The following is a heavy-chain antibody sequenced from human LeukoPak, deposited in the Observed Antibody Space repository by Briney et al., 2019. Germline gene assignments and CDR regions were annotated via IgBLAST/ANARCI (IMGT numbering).Heavy chain of an antibody. Sequence: SETLSLTCTVSGDSISNNYYWSWIRQPPGKGLEWIAYLSYSGSTKYNPSLKSRVTIFVDTSNDQFSLRLTSVTAADTAVYYCARARGSSSSVDQWGQGTLVTVSS. CDR3: ARARGSSSSVDQ. V-gene: IGHV4-59*08. J-gene: IGHJ4*02. D-gene: IGHD6-6*01. CDR1: GDSISNNYY. CDR2: LSYSGST.